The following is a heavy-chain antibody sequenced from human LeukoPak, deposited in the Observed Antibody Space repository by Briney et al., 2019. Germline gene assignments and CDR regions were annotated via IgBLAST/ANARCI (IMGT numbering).Heavy chain of an antibody. D-gene: IGHD3-22*01. CDR1: GYTFTSYG. CDR2: ISAYNGNT. CDR3: AREGDYYDSSGYYLSIDY. Sequence: ASVKVSCKASGYTFTSYGISWVRQAPGQGLEWMGWISAYNGNTNYAQKLQGRVTLTTDTSTSTAYMELRSLRSDDTAVYYCAREGDYYDSSGYYLSIDYWGQGTLVTVSS. V-gene: IGHV1-18*01. J-gene: IGHJ4*02.